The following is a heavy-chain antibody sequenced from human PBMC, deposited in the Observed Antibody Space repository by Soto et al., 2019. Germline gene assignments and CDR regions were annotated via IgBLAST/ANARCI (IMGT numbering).Heavy chain of an antibody. CDR3: ATNHYHSRRVNWFDP. D-gene: IGHD3-22*01. CDR1: GYTFTSYG. J-gene: IGHJ5*02. V-gene: IGHV1-18*04. CDR2: ISLYNANK. Sequence: ASVKVSCKASGYTFTSYGISWVRQAPGQGLEWLGWISLYNANKTYAPKVQGRVTMTTDTPTSTAYMELTSLRSDDTAVYYCATNHYHSRRVNWFDPGGQGTLVTVSS.